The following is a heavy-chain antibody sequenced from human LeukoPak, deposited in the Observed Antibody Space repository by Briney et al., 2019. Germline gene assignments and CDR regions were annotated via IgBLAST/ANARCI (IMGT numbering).Heavy chain of an antibody. J-gene: IGHJ4*02. V-gene: IGHV4-59*01. Sequence: SETLSLTCTVSGGSISSYYWSWIRQPPGKGLEWIGYIYYSGSTNYNPSLKSRVTISVDTSKNQFSLKLSSVTAADTAVYYCAREGGGSYFDYWGQGTLVTVSS. D-gene: IGHD1-26*01. CDR1: GGSISSYY. CDR3: AREGGGSYFDY. CDR2: IYYSGST.